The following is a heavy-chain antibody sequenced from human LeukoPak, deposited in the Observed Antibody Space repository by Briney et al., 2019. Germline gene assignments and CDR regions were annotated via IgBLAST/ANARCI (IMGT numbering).Heavy chain of an antibody. J-gene: IGHJ5*02. CDR1: GGTFSSYA. CDR3: GGLSENGIVTGYFYP. D-gene: IGHD3-9*01. Sequence: GASVKVSCKASGGTFSSYALRWVRQAPGKGLEWMGGIIPIFGTANYAQKFQGRVTITGDDSKSTAYMELSSLRSEGTGVYYRGGLSENGIVTGYFYPWGQGTLVTVSS. CDR2: IIPIFGTA. V-gene: IGHV1-69*13.